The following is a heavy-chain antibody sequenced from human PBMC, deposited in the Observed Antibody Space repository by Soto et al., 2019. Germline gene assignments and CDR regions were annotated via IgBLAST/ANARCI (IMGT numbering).Heavy chain of an antibody. V-gene: IGHV4-59*11. J-gene: IGHJ4*02. Sequence: SETLSLTCSVSGGSISGHYWTWIRQSPGKGLEWIGYIFYSGSTNYNPSLKSRVTISVDTSKNQFSLKMSSVTAADTAVYYCARVGSSGWSPDYWGRGTLVTAPQ. D-gene: IGHD6-19*01. CDR1: GGSISGHY. CDR3: ARVGSSGWSPDY. CDR2: IFYSGST.